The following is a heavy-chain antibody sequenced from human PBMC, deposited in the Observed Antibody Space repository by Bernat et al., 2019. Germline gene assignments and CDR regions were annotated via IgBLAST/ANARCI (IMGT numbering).Heavy chain of an antibody. CDR2: IYYRGST. CDR1: GGSISSSSYY. J-gene: IGHJ4*02. Sequence: QLQLQESGPGLVKPSETLSLTCTVSGGSISSSSYYWGWIRQPPGKGLEWIGSIYYRGSTYYNPSLKNRVTISVDTSKNQCTVKMISVTAADTAVYYCARWPPIAVAGKCLDYWGQGTLVTVSS. D-gene: IGHD6-19*01. CDR3: ARWPPIAVAGKCLDY. V-gene: IGHV4-39*01.